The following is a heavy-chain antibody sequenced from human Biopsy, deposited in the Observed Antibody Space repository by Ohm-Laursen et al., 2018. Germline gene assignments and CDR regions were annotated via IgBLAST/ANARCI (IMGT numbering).Heavy chain of an antibody. J-gene: IGHJ6*02. CDR1: GFTFSDYY. CDR3: AKDRYNYTPIGGFSMDV. D-gene: IGHD5-18*01. V-gene: IGHV3-11*04. CDR2: ITSGGSTT. Sequence: SLRLSCAASGFTFSDYYMSWIRQAPGKGLEWVSYITSGGSTTDYADSVKGRFTISRDNAKSSLFLQMNSLRAEDTAVYYCAKDRYNYTPIGGFSMDVWGQGTTVTVSS.